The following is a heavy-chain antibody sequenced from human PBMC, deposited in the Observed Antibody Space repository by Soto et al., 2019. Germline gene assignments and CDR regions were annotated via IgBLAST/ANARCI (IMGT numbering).Heavy chain of an antibody. V-gene: IGHV4-34*01. D-gene: IGHD3-10*01. CDR2: INHSGST. CDR3: ARGRLVRGHDY. CDR1: GGSFSGYY. Sequence: SETLSLTCAVYGGSFSGYYWSWIRQPPGKGLEWIGEINHSGSTNYNPSLKSRVTISVDTSKNQFSLKLSSVTAADTAVYYCARGRLVRGHDYWGQGTLVTVSS. J-gene: IGHJ4*02.